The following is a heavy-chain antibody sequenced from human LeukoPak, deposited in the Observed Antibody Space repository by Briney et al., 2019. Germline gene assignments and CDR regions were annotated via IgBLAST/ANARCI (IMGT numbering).Heavy chain of an antibody. D-gene: IGHD2-15*01. CDR1: GGSISGYY. V-gene: IGHV4-59*08. CDR3: ARHEVGYCSGGSCPYYFDY. CDR2: MEYSGST. J-gene: IGHJ4*02. Sequence: SETLSLTCSVSGGSISGYYWSWIRQPPGKGLERIAYMEYSGSTRYNPSLQSRVTISLDTSKNQFSLKLSSVTVADTAVYYCARHEVGYCSGGSCPYYFDYWGQGTLVTVSS.